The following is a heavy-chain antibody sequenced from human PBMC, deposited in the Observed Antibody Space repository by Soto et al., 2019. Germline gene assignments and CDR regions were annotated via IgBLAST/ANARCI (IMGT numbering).Heavy chain of an antibody. CDR3: ARAIGGGSMGY. CDR2: IYYSAST. V-gene: IGHV4-59*01. J-gene: IGHJ4*02. D-gene: IGHD2-15*01. CDR1: GGSISSYY. Sequence: SETLSLTCTVSGGSISSYYWSWIRQPPGKGLEWIGYIYYSASTNYNPSLKSRVTISVDTSKNQFSLKLSSVTAADTAVYYCARAIGGGSMGYWGQGTLVTVSS.